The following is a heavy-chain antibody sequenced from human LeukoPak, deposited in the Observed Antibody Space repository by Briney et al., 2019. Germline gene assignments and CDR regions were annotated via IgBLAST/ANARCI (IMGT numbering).Heavy chain of an antibody. V-gene: IGHV3-48*02. CDR1: GFTFSSFD. J-gene: IGHJ4*02. CDR3: ARETPEYD. CDR2: ISSSSSTI. D-gene: IGHD1-14*01. Sequence: GGSLRLSCVVSGFTFSSFDMHWVRQAPGKGLEWVSYISSSSSTIYYADSVKGRFTISRDNAKNSLYLQMNSLRDEDTAVYYCARETPEYDWGQGTLVTVSS.